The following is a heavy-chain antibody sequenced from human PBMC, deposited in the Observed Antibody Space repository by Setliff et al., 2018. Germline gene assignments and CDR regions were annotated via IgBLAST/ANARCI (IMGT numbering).Heavy chain of an antibody. Sequence: ASVKVSCKVSGGAFSTSAISWVRQAPGQGLEWMGWINPYSDVTNYAQKFQGRVTMTRDTSISTAYMELSRLRSDDTAVYYCARGDSAAYPDYWGQGTLVTVSS. CDR2: INPYSDVT. CDR3: ARGDSAAYPDY. CDR1: GGAFSTSA. V-gene: IGHV1-2*02. J-gene: IGHJ4*02. D-gene: IGHD2-2*01.